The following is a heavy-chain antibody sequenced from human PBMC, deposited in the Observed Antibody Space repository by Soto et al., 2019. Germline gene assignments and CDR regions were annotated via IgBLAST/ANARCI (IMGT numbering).Heavy chain of an antibody. J-gene: IGHJ4*02. V-gene: IGHV1-2*02. CDR1: GYTFTDYY. Sequence: QVQLVQSGAEVKKPGASVKVSYKASGYTFTDYYIHWVRQAPGQGLECLGWINPNSGGTNYAQKFQGRVTMTRDTSISTAYMELSRLSFDDTAVYFCATLGAAAFDHWGQGTLVTVPS. D-gene: IGHD3-16*01. CDR2: INPNSGGT. CDR3: ATLGAAAFDH.